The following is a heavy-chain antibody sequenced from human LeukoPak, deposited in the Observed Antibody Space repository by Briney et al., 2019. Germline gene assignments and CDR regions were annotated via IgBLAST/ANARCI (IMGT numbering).Heavy chain of an antibody. Sequence: PGRSLRLSCAASGFTFDDYAMHWVRQAPGKGLEWVSGISWNSGSIGYADSAKGRFTISRDNAKNSLYLQMNSLGAEDTALYYCAKDIAYYYDSSALSVSAFDIWGQGTMVTVSS. V-gene: IGHV3-9*01. J-gene: IGHJ3*02. CDR2: ISWNSGSI. D-gene: IGHD3-22*01. CDR3: AKDIAYYYDSSALSVSAFDI. CDR1: GFTFDDYA.